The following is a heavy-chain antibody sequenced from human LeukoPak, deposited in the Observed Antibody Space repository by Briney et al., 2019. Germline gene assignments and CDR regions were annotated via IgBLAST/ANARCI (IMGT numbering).Heavy chain of an antibody. CDR3: ARGIIVGATEDFDY. V-gene: IGHV1-2*02. J-gene: IGHJ4*02. D-gene: IGHD1-26*01. Sequence: GASVKVSCKASGYTXTGYYMHGVRQAPGQGLEWMVWINPNSGGTNYAQKFLGRVTMTRDTSISTAYMDLSRLRSDDTAVYYCARGIIVGATEDFDYWGQGTLVSVSS. CDR2: INPNSGGT. CDR1: GYTXTGYY.